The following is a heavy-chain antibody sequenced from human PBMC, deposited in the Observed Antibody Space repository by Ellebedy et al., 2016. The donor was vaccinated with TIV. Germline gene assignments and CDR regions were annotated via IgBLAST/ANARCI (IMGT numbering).Heavy chain of an antibody. J-gene: IGHJ4*02. CDR3: ARDGSFDY. D-gene: IGHD2-15*01. V-gene: IGHV3-23*01. CDR1: GFTFSSYV. Sequence: GESLKISCEAPGFTFSSYVMSWVRQAPGKGLEWVSASSGSGGTTYYADSVRGRFTISRDNAKNCLYLQMNSLRAEDTAVYYCARDGSFDYWGQGTLVTVSS. CDR2: SSGSGGTT.